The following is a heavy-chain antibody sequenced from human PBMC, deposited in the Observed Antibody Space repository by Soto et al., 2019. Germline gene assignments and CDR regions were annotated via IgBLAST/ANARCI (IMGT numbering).Heavy chain of an antibody. Sequence: GGSLRLSCAASGFTVSSNYMSWVRQAPGKGLEWVSVIYSGGSTYYADSVKGRFTISRDNSKNTLYLQMNSLRAEDTAVYYCARGPMVRGVWVFDIWGQGTMVTVSS. CDR1: GFTVSSNY. CDR2: IYSGGST. V-gene: IGHV3-66*01. CDR3: ARGPMVRGVWVFDI. J-gene: IGHJ3*02. D-gene: IGHD3-10*01.